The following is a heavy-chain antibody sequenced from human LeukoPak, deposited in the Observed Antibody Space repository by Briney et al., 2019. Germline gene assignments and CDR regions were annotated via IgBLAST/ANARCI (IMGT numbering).Heavy chain of an antibody. V-gene: IGHV4-4*07. CDR1: DGSISNYY. J-gene: IGHJ4*02. CDR2: IYTSGST. Sequence: SETLSLTCTVSDGSISNYYWTWIRQPAGKGLEWIGHIYTSGSTTYNPSLQSRVTMSVDTSKKRFSLKLSSVTAADTAIYYCARAYDKWRGYSYGHYFFDYWGQGTLVTVSS. D-gene: IGHD5-18*01. CDR3: ARAYDKWRGYSYGHYFFDY.